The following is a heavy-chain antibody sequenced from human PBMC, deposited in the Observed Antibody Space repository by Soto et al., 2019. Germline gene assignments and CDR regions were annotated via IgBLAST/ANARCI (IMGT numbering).Heavy chain of an antibody. Sequence: GGSLRLSCAASGFTFSSYAMSWVRQAPGKGLEWVSAISGSGGSTYYADSVKGRFTIYRDNSKNTLYLQRNSLRAEDTAVYYCANTGSYGSGSYYNYYYYGMDVWGQGTTVTVSS. CDR1: GFTFSSYA. V-gene: IGHV3-23*01. CDR3: ANTGSYGSGSYYNYYYYGMDV. CDR2: ISGSGGST. D-gene: IGHD3-10*01. J-gene: IGHJ6*02.